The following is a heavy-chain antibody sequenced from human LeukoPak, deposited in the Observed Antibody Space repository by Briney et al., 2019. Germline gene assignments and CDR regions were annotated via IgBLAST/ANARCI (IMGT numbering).Heavy chain of an antibody. CDR2: IIPILGIA. Sequence: SVKVSCKTSGYTFTSYAISWVRQAPGQGLEWMGRIIPILGIANYAQKFQGRVTITADKSTSTAYMELSSLRSEDTAVYYCASLPRESSGWYLRPYKYWGQGTLVTVSS. CDR3: ASLPRESSGWYLRPYKY. CDR1: GYTFTSYA. D-gene: IGHD6-19*01. J-gene: IGHJ4*02. V-gene: IGHV1-69*04.